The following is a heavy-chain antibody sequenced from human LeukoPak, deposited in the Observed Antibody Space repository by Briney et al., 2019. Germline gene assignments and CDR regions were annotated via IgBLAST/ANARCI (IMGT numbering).Heavy chain of an antibody. CDR1: GFTFSNYA. CDR2: ISGSGGST. V-gene: IGHV3-23*01. J-gene: IGHJ4*02. CDR3: AKLTGTRITMIVVVIRSAVYFDY. Sequence: GGSLRLSCAASGFTFSNYAMSWVRQAPGKGLEWVSAISGSGGSTYYADSVKGRFTISRDNSKNTLYLQMNSLRAEDTAVYYCAKLTGTRITMIVVVIRSAVYFDYWGQGTLVTVSS. D-gene: IGHD3-22*01.